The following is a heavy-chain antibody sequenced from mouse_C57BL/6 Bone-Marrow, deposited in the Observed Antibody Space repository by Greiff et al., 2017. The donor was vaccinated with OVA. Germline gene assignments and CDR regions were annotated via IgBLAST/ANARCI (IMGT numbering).Heavy chain of an antibody. CDR3: ARGYDYSWFAY. Sequence: DVKLQESGGGLVKPGGSLKLSCAASGFTFSSYAMSWVRQTPEKRLEWVATISDGGSYTYYPDNVKGRFTISRDNAKNNLYLQMSHLKSEDTAMYYCARGYDYSWFAYWGQGTLVTVSA. D-gene: IGHD2-4*01. V-gene: IGHV5-4*03. CDR1: GFTFSSYA. CDR2: ISDGGSYT. J-gene: IGHJ3*01.